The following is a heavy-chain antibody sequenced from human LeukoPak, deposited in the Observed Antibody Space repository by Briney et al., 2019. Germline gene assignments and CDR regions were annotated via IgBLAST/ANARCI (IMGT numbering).Heavy chain of an antibody. CDR1: YDSINNYY. D-gene: IGHD3-22*01. V-gene: IGHV4-59*08. J-gene: IGHJ4*02. Sequence: PSETLSLTCTVSYDSINNYYSSWIRQSPGKGLEWIGYIHDSGSTNSNPSLKSRVSISMDASKNQFSLRLTSVTAADTAVYYCARHLWRRTDYDSSTYWEAFDYWGQGTLVTVSS. CDR2: IHDSGST. CDR3: ARHLWRRTDYDSSTYWEAFDY.